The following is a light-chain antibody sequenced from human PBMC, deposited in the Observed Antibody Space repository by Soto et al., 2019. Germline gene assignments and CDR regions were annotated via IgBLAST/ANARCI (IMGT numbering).Light chain of an antibody. J-gene: IGKJ5*01. CDR2: EAS. Sequence: EIVLTQSPATLSLSPGERATLSCRAGQYISSYLAWYQQKPGQVPRLLIYEASHRAPGIPARFSGSGSGTDFTLTISSLEPEDIAVYYCQQRSNWPPVTFGQGTRLEIK. CDR3: QQRSNWPPVT. CDR1: QYISSY. V-gene: IGKV3-11*01.